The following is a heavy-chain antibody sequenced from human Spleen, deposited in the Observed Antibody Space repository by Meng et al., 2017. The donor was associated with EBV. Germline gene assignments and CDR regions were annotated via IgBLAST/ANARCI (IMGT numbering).Heavy chain of an antibody. CDR1: GFTFSSYG. CDR2: IWFDGSKK. J-gene: IGHJ4*02. V-gene: IGHV3-33*08. Sequence: QGHPVESGGGGVQPGRSLRLSCEASGFTFSSYGMHWVRQAPGKGLEWVAVIWFDGSKKYHADSLEGRFTISRDNSKNTLYLQMNSLRAEDSAVYYCARDKIFDYWGQGTLVTVSS. CDR3: ARDKIFDY.